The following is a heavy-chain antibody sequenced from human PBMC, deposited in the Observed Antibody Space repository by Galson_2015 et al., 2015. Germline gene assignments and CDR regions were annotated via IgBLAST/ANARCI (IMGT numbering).Heavy chain of an antibody. CDR2: ISGSGTST. CDR3: AKRGEAYDMDV. Sequence: SLRLSCAASGFIFSSYAMRWVRQAPGQGLEWVSTISGSGTSTYYADSVKGRFTISRDNSKNTLYLQMNSLRAEDTAVYYCAKRGEAYDMDVWGQGTTVTVSS. CDR1: GFIFSSYA. V-gene: IGHV3-23*01. D-gene: IGHD3-16*01. J-gene: IGHJ6*02.